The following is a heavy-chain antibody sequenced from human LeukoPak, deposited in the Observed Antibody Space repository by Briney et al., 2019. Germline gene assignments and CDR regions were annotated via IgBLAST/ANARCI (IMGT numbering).Heavy chain of an antibody. CDR1: GFTLSSYG. J-gene: IGHJ3*02. D-gene: IGHD6-19*01. Sequence: PGRSLRLSCVASGFTLSSYGMHWVRQAPGKGLEWVAVISYDGSNKYYADSVKGRFTISRDNSKNTLYLQMNSLRAEDTAVYYCAKVLAVAAMDDAFDIWGQGTMVTVSS. CDR3: AKVLAVAAMDDAFDI. V-gene: IGHV3-30*18. CDR2: ISYDGSNK.